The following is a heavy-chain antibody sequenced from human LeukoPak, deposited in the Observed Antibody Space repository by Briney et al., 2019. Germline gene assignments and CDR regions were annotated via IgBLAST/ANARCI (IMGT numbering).Heavy chain of an antibody. Sequence: GGCLSLSCVGSGFTFSTYAMGWVRQAAGRGLDWVARINSGGDDTYYADSVKGRFTISRDNFKNTLYLQMNRLGAEDTAVYYCVKPPRLSIIRGEGMDVWGQGTTVTVSS. J-gene: IGHJ6*02. V-gene: IGHV3-23*01. D-gene: IGHD3-10*01. CDR3: VKPPRLSIIRGEGMDV. CDR1: GFTFSTYA. CDR2: INSGGDDT.